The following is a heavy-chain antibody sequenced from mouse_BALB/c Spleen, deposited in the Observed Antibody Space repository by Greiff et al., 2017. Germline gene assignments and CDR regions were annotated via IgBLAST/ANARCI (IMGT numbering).Heavy chain of an antibody. J-gene: IGHJ1*01. CDR2: ISSGGST. Sequence: EVKLVESGGGLVKPGGSLKLSCAASGFTFSSYAMSWVRQTPEKSLEWVASISSGGSTYYPDSVKGRFTISRDNARNILYLQMSSLRSEDTAMYYCARITTVDWYFDVWGAGTTVTVSS. V-gene: IGHV5-6-5*01. D-gene: IGHD1-1*01. CDR1: GFTFSSYA. CDR3: ARITTVDWYFDV.